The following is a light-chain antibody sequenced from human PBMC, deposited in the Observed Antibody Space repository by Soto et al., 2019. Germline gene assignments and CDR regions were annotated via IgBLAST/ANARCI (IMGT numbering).Light chain of an antibody. CDR2: EVS. CDR1: SSDVGGYNY. CDR3: SSYTSSSTDV. V-gene: IGLV2-14*01. Sequence: QSALTQPAAVSGSPGQSITISCTGTSSDVGGYNYVSWYQQQSGKAPKLMIYEVSNRPSGVSNRFSGSKSGNTASLTISGLQAEDEADYYCSSYTSSSTDVFGTGTKVTVL. J-gene: IGLJ1*01.